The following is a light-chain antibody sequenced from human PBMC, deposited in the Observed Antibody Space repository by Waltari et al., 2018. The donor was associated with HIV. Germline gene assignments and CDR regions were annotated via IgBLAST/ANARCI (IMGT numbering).Light chain of an antibody. CDR3: LQYQSPSKT. CDR1: HTVFTW. J-gene: IGKJ1*01. V-gene: IGKV1-5*03. Sequence: DIQMTQYPSTLSASVADRVTITCRASHTVFTWLAWYQQKPGKVPKLLIYHASTLASGVPSRFSGSGSGTEFTLTISSLQPDDCATYYCLQYQSPSKTFGQGTKVDIK. CDR2: HAS.